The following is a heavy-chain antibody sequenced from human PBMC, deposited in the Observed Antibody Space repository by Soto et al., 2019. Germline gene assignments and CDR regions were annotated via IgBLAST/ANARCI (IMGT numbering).Heavy chain of an antibody. CDR2: ISGSGGST. Sequence: EVQLLESGGGLVQPGGSLRLSCAASGFTFSSYAMSWVRQAPGKGLEWVSAISGSGGSTYYADSMKGRFTISRDNSKNTLYLQMNSLRAEDTAVYYCAKCKVGINWNYGMDVWGQGTTVTVSS. CDR3: AKCKVGINWNYGMDV. J-gene: IGHJ6*02. CDR1: GFTFSSYA. D-gene: IGHD1-1*01. V-gene: IGHV3-23*01.